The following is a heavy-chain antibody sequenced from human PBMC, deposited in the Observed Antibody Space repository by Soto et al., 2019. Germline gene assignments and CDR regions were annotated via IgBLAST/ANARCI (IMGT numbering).Heavy chain of an antibody. V-gene: IGHV1-69*02. J-gene: IGHJ6*02. CDR2: IIPILGIA. D-gene: IGHD2-8*01. CDR1: GGTFSSYT. Sequence: QVQLVQSGAEVKKPGSSVKVSCKASGGTFSSYTISWVRQAPGQGLEWMGRIIPILGIANYAQKFQGRVXIXAXXSTSTAYMELSSLRSEDTAVYYCARGVYYYYGMDVWGQGTTVTVSS. CDR3: ARGVYYYYGMDV.